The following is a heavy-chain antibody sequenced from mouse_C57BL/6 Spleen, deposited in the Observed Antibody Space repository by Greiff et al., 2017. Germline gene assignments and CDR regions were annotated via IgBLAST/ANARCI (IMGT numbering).Heavy chain of an antibody. J-gene: IGHJ1*03. Sequence: QVQLQQPGAELVMPGASVKLSCEASGYTFTSYWMHWVKQRPGQGLEWIGEIDPSDSYTNYNQKFKGKSTLTVDKSSSTAYMQLSSLTSEDSAVYYCARGAITTVVATDFDVWGTGTTVTVSS. CDR1: GYTFTSYW. V-gene: IGHV1-69*01. CDR3: ARGAITTVVATDFDV. D-gene: IGHD1-1*01. CDR2: IDPSDSYT.